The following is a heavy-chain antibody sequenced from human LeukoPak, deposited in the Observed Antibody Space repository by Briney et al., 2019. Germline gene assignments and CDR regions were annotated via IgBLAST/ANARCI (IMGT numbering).Heavy chain of an antibody. CDR3: ARDEAYCGGDCYLPFDY. J-gene: IGHJ4*02. CDR2: ISSRGSAI. CDR1: GFTFSSYE. D-gene: IGHD2-21*02. Sequence: GGSLRLSCAASGFTFSSYEMNWVRQAPGKGLEWVSYISSRGSAIYYADSVKGRFTISRDNAKNSLYLQMNSLRAEDTAVYYCARDEAYCGGDCYLPFDYWGQGTLVTVSS. V-gene: IGHV3-48*03.